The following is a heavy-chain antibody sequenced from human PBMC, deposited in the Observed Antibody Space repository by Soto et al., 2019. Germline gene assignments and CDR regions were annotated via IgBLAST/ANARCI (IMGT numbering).Heavy chain of an antibody. J-gene: IGHJ4*02. V-gene: IGHV3-74*01. CDR3: AAMATVTTDDSY. CDR2: ISSDGSST. CDR1: GFTFNNYW. Sequence: GGSLRLSCAASGFTFNNYWMHWVRQDPGKGLMWVSRISSDGSSTNYADSVKGRFAISRDNAKNTVYLQMNSLRAEDTAVYYCAAMATVTTDDSYWGQGTLVTVSS. D-gene: IGHD4-4*01.